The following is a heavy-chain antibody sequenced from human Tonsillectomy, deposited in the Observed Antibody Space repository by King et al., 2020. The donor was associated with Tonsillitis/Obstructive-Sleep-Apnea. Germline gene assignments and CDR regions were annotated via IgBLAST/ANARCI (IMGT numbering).Heavy chain of an antibody. D-gene: IGHD1-26*01. CDR2: IYYSGST. J-gene: IGHJ3*02. CDR3: ARHTGWELKGLDAFDI. Sequence: QLQESGPGLVKPSETLSLTCTVSGGSISSSSYYWGWIRQPPGKGLEWIGSIYYSGSTYYNPSLKSRVTISVDTSKNQFSLKLSSVTAADTAVYYCARHTGWELKGLDAFDIWGQGTMVTVSS. V-gene: IGHV4-39*01. CDR1: GGSISSSSYY.